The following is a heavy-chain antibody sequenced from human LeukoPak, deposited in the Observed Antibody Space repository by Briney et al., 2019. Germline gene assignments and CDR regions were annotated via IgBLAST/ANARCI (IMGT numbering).Heavy chain of an antibody. CDR1: GFSFSSYV. J-gene: IGHJ6*02. CDR2: ISSSSSYT. V-gene: IGHV3-21*05. CDR3: ARAPHYSNYGPYYYGMDV. Sequence: GGSLRLSCAASGFSFSSYVMTWVRQAPGKGLEWVSYISSSSSYTNYADSVKGRFTISRDNAKNSLYLQMNSLRAEDTAVYYCARAPHYSNYGPYYYGMDVWGQGTTVTVSS. D-gene: IGHD4-11*01.